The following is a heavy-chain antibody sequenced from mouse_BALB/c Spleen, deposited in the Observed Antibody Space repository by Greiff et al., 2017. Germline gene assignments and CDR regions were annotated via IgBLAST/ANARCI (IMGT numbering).Heavy chain of an antibody. D-gene: IGHD2-1*01. CDR2: ISYDGSN. V-gene: IGHV3-6*02. CDR3: ARDHGNYWYFDV. CDR1: GYSITSGYY. Sequence: EVKLVESGPGLVKPSQSLSLTCSVTGYSITSGYYWNWIRQFPGNKLEWMGYISYDGSNNYNPSLKNRTSITRDTSKNQFFLKLNSVTTEDTATYYCARDHGNYWYFDVWGAGTTVTVSS. J-gene: IGHJ1*01.